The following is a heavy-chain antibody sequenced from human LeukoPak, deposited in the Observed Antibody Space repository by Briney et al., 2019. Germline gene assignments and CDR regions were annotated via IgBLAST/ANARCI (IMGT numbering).Heavy chain of an antibody. J-gene: IGHJ4*02. CDR2: IHYSGST. V-gene: IGHV4-59*01. D-gene: IGHD3-22*01. CDR3: ARASESYDSSGYYSYYFDY. Sequence: PSETLSLTCTVSGGSISSYCWSWIRQPPGKGLEWVGYIHYSGSTNYNPSLKSRVTISVDTSKNQFSLKLSSVTAADTAVYYCARASESYDSSGYYSYYFDYWGQGTLVTVSS. CDR1: GGSISSYC.